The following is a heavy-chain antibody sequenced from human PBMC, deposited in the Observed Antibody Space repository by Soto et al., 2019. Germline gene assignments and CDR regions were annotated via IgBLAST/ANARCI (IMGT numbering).Heavy chain of an antibody. CDR1: GFTFSSYW. Sequence: EVQLVESGVGLVQPGGSLRLSCAASGFTFSSYWMTWARQAPGKGLEWVASMNRDGSEKRYVDSVEGRFTIYRYNAKNYLFLQIHSLIPDDPAVYDCGRDAGVRFDSWGQGSLVTVSS. CDR2: MNRDGSEK. J-gene: IGHJ4*02. D-gene: IGHD2-8*01. V-gene: IGHV3-7*01. CDR3: GRDAGVRFDS.